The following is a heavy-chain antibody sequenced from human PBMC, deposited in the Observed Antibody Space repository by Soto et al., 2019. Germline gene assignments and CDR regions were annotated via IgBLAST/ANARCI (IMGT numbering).Heavy chain of an antibody. CDR1: GFTFSSHA. CDR2: LSDSGGST. Sequence: GGYLRLSCTASGFTFSSHAMTWVRQAPGKGLEWVSGLSDSGGSTYYADSVKGRFTISRDNSMNTLYLQMNTLRAEDTAVYYCAKVSSSWYSGFFDFWGQGTLVTLS. D-gene: IGHD6-13*01. J-gene: IGHJ4*02. CDR3: AKVSSSWYSGFFDF. V-gene: IGHV3-23*01.